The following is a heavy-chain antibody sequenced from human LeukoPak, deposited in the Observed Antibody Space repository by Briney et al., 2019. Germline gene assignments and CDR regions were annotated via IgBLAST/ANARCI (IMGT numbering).Heavy chain of an antibody. V-gene: IGHV3-48*01. CDR2: ISSSSSTI. CDR1: GFTFRSYS. D-gene: IGHD3-10*01. CDR3: ASLYGSGPNWFDR. J-gene: IGHJ5*02. Sequence: SGGSLRLSCAASGFTFRSYSMNWVRQAPGKGLEWVSYISSSSSTIYYAHSVKGRFTISRDNDKNSLYLKMNSLRAEDTAVYYCASLYGSGPNWFDRWGQGTLVTVSS.